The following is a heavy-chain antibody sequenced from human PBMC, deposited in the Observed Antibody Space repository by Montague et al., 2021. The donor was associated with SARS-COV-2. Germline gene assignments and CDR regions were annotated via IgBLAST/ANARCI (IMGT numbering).Heavy chain of an antibody. D-gene: IGHD4-23*01. Sequence: SETLSLTCAVYGGSFSGYYWTWIRQSPGKGLEWIAEINHSGTTNYNFNPSLRSRVTISVDTSKSQLSLKLNSVTAAATGVYYCARWDPQTLTLIGLRGKSASDYWGQGTLVTVSS. CDR1: GGSFSGYY. J-gene: IGHJ4*02. CDR3: ARWDPQTLTLIGLRGKSASDY. CDR2: INHSGTT. V-gene: IGHV4-34*01.